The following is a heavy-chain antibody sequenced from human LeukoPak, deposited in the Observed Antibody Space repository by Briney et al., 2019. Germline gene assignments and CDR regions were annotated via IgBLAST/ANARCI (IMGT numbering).Heavy chain of an antibody. CDR3: ARETDRSGSYYDH. V-gene: IGHV3-21*01. J-gene: IGHJ4*02. CDR2: ISASSAYI. Sequence: VKPGGSLRLSCAASGFTFRGYTMNWVRQAPGKGLEWVASISASSAYIFYAASLKGRFTIPRDNAKNSLFLEIDSLRAEDTAVYYCARETDRSGSYYDHWGQGTLVTVAS. D-gene: IGHD3-3*01. CDR1: GFTFRGYT.